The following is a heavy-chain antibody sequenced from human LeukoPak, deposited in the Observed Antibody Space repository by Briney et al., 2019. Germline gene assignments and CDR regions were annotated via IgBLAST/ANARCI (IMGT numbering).Heavy chain of an antibody. D-gene: IGHD1-26*01. J-gene: IGHJ4*02. CDR2: INPSGGRT. CDR3: ASQGSYSKAIGMGY. CDR1: GYTFANYY. V-gene: IGHV1-46*01. Sequence: GASAKVSCKASGYTFANYYMHWVRQAPGQGLEWMGMINPSGGRTTYAQKFQGRVTMTRDTSTSTLYMELSSLRSEDTAVYYCASQGSYSKAIGMGYWGQGTLVTVSS.